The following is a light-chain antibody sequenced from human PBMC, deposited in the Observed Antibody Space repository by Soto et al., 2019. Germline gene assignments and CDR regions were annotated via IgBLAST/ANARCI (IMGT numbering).Light chain of an antibody. Sequence: DVVMTQTPLSLSVAPGHPASISCKSSQSLLHITGETFLFWYLQKPGQSPQLLIYEVSTRVSGVPDRFSGRGSGTDFTLEISRVETDDVGIYYCMQRTQLPPNFGQGTRLGIE. CDR3: MQRTQLPPN. CDR2: EVS. J-gene: IGKJ5*01. V-gene: IGKV2D-29*02. CDR1: QSLLHITGETF.